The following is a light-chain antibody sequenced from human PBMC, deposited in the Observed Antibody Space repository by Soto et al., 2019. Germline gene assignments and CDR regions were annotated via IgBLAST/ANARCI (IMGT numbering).Light chain of an antibody. CDR1: TGDIGGYNF. Sequence: QSALTQPASVSGSPGQSITISCIGTTGDIGGYNFVSWYQQQPGKAPQLMIHEIGNRPSGVSNRFSASKSDNTASLTISGLQPEDEADYYCASYTSTSTHVFGTGTKVTVL. J-gene: IGLJ1*01. V-gene: IGLV2-14*01. CDR2: EIG. CDR3: ASYTSTSTHV.